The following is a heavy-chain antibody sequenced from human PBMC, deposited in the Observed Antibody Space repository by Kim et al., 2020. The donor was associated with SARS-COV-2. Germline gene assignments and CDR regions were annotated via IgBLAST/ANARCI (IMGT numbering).Heavy chain of an antibody. Sequence: IDYADVVKGRFSISRDFAKNSLYLQMNSLRVDDTALYYCGKDLVPGGLDVWGQGTTVTVSS. V-gene: IGHV3-9*01. CDR2: I. CDR3: GKDLVPGGLDV. D-gene: IGHD2-8*02. J-gene: IGHJ6*02.